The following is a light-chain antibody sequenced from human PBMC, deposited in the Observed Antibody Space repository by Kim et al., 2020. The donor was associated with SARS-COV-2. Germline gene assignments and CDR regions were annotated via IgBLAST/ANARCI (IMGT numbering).Light chain of an antibody. CDR1: SGHSNYA. Sequence: QLVLTQSPSASASLGASVKLTCTLSSGHSNYAIAWHQQQPEKGPRYLMKVNTDGSHTKGDGIPDRFSGSGSGAERYLAISSLQSEDEADYYCQTWDTGTVVFGGGTQQTVL. CDR3: QTWDTGTVV. CDR2: VNTDGSH. V-gene: IGLV4-69*01. J-gene: IGLJ2*01.